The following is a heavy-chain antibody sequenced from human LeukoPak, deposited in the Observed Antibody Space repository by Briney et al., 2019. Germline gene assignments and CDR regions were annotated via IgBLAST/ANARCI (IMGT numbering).Heavy chain of an antibody. CDR3: AKDSRITMIVVVITLDAFDI. CDR1: GFTFSSYA. Sequence: GGSLRLSCAASGFTFSSYAMSWVRQAPGKGLEWVSAISGSDGCTYYADSVKGRFTISRDNSKNTLYLQMNCLRAEDTAVYYCAKDSRITMIVVVITLDAFDIWGQGTMVTVSS. V-gene: IGHV3-23*01. D-gene: IGHD3-22*01. J-gene: IGHJ3*02. CDR2: ISGSDGCT.